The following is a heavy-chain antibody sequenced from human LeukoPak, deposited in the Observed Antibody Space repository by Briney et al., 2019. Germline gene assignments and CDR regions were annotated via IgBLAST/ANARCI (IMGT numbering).Heavy chain of an antibody. J-gene: IGHJ6*03. Sequence: ASVKVSCKASGYTFTSYYMYWVRQAPGQGLEWMGIINPSGGSTSYAQKFQGRVTMTRDMSTSTVYMELSSLRSEDTAVYYCARDGPPDHMDVWGKGTTVTVSS. V-gene: IGHV1-46*01. CDR3: ARDGPPDHMDV. CDR1: GYTFTSYY. D-gene: IGHD2-2*01. CDR2: INPSGGST.